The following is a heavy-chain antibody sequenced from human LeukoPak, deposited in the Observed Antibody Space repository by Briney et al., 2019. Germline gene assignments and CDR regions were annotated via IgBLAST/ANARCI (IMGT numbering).Heavy chain of an antibody. J-gene: IGHJ4*02. CDR1: GLTFSNYW. CDR2: IKQDESEK. V-gene: IGHV3-7*03. CDR3: ARTYCGGDCYSGRGYFDY. Sequence: GGSLRLSCVFSGLTFSNYWMSWVRQAPGKGLEWVANIKQDESEKHYVDSVKGRFTISRDNAKNSLYLQMNSLRAEDTAVYYCARTYCGGDCYSGRGYFDYWGQGTLVTVSS. D-gene: IGHD2-21*02.